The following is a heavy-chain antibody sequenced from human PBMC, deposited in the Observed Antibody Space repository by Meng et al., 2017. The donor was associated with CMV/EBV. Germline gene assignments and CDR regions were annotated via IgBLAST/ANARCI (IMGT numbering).Heavy chain of an antibody. D-gene: IGHD2-2*02. J-gene: IGHJ4*02. Sequence: ASVKVSCKASGYTFTSYAMHWVRQAPGQRLEWMGWSNAGNGNTKYSQEFQGRVTMTRNTSISTAYMELSSLRSEDTAVYYCAREVGYCSSTSCYKGDYWGQGTLVTVSS. V-gene: IGHV1-3*02. CDR2: SNAGNGNT. CDR1: GYTFTSYA. CDR3: AREVGYCSSTSCYKGDY.